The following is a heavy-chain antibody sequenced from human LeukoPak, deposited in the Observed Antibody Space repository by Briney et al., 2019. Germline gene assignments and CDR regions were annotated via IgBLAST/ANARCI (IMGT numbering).Heavy chain of an antibody. Sequence: GASVKVSCKASGYTFTGHYMHWVRQAPGQGLEWMGWINPNSSGTEYAEKFQGRVTMTRDTSISTAYMELSRLRSDDTAVYYCAREWTRSGSYKPFDPWGQGTLVTVSS. CDR2: INPNSSGT. CDR1: GYTFTGHY. J-gene: IGHJ5*02. V-gene: IGHV1-2*02. CDR3: AREWTRSGSYKPFDP. D-gene: IGHD3-10*01.